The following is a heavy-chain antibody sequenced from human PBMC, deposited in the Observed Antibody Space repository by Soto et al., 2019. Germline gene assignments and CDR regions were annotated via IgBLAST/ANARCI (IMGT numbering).Heavy chain of an antibody. CDR3: ARDHNWSYDY. V-gene: IGHV4-4*02. Sequence: PSETLSLTCDVSRYSINNNNWWSWVRQPPGGGLEWIGELHHGGSTNYNPSLESRATFSVDISKNQFFLKLSSVTAADTAVYYCARDHNWSYDYWGPGILVTVSS. CDR2: LHHGGST. D-gene: IGHD1-1*01. J-gene: IGHJ4*02. CDR1: RYSINNNNW.